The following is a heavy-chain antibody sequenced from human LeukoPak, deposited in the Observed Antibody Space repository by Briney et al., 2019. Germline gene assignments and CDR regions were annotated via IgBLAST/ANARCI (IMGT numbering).Heavy chain of an antibody. CDR1: GGSIRSYY. CDR3: ARLGSPGDY. V-gene: IGHV4-59*01. Sequence: PSETLSLTCSVSGGSIRSYYWSWIRQPPGKGLEWIGHIYYSGRTNYNPSLKSRVTMSVDTSKNHFSLKLSSVTAADTAVYYCARLGSPGDYWGQGTLVTVSS. J-gene: IGHJ4*02. CDR2: IYYSGRT.